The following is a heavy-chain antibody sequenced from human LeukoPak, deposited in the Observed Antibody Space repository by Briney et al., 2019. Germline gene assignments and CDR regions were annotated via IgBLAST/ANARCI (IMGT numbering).Heavy chain of an antibody. CDR1: GYTFTSYD. V-gene: IGHV1-8*01. Sequence: ASVKVSCKASGYTFTSYDINWVRQAPGQGLEWMGWMNPNSGDTAYAQKFQGRVTMTRDTSITTAYMELSSLVSEDTAIYYCARGFSDYDGTDYAILKYWGQGTLVTVSS. CDR3: ARGFSDYDGTDYAILKY. D-gene: IGHD3-22*01. J-gene: IGHJ4*02. CDR2: MNPNSGDT.